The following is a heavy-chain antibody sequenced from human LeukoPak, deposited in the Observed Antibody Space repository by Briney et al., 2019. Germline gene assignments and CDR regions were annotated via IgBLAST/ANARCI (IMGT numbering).Heavy chain of an antibody. V-gene: IGHV4-38-2*02. J-gene: IGHJ4*02. CDR2: INHSGST. CDR3: ARGTFRTYYYDSSGYYYSY. Sequence: SETLSLTCTVSGYSISSGYYWSWIRQPPGKGLEWIGEINHSGSTNYNPSLKSRVTISVDTSKNQFSLKLSSVTAADPAVYYCARGTFRTYYYDSSGYYYSYWGQGTLVTVSS. D-gene: IGHD3-22*01. CDR1: GYSISSGYY.